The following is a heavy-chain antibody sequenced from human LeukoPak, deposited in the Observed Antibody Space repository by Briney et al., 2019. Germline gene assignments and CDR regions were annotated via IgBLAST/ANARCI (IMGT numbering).Heavy chain of an antibody. CDR1: EFSFSTSE. CDR2: ISSGGSSI. CDR3: SRDFNGRNDF. J-gene: IGHJ4*02. Sequence: GGSLRLSCAASEFSFSTSEMNWVRQAPGKGLEWVSYISSGGSSIFYADSVKGRFTVSRDNAKNTLSLEMNSLGDEDTAVYYCSRDFNGRNDFWGQGTLVTVSS. D-gene: IGHD1-14*01. V-gene: IGHV3-48*03.